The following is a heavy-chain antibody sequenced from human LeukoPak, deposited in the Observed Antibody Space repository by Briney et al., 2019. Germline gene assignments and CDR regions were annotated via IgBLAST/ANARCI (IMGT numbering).Heavy chain of an antibody. CDR3: TRDVRGYFDS. D-gene: IGHD2-15*01. CDR1: GFTFSSYA. J-gene: IGHJ4*02. CDR2: IKEYGNEK. V-gene: IGHV3-7*03. Sequence: GGSLRLSCTASGFTFSSYAMSWVRLAPGKGLEWVANIKEYGNEKYYVDSVRGRFTISRDNAKNSLYLQMNSLRAEDTARYYCTRDVRGYFDSWGLGTLVTVSS.